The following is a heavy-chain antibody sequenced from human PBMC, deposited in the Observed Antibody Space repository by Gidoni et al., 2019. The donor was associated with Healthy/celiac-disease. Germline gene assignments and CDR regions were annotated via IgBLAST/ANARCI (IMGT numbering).Heavy chain of an antibody. D-gene: IGHD2-15*01. CDR2: INWKGGRK. CDR3: ARDWRGGVAATPFDY. V-gene: IGHV3-20*04. CDR1: GFTFDDYG. J-gene: IGHJ4*02. Sequence: EVQLVESGGGVVRPGGSLRLSCAASGFTFDDYGMSWVRQAPGKGVEWVSVINWKGGRKGYADSVKGRFTISRDNAKNSLYLQMNSRRAEDTALYYCARDWRGGVAATPFDYWGQGTLVTVSS.